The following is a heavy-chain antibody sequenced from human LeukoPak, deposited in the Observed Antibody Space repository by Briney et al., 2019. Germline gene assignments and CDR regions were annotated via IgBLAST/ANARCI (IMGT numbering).Heavy chain of an antibody. Sequence: GGSLRLSCAASGFTFGSYGMHWVRQAPGKWLEWVAYLRNDGKTNSYIDSVKGRFTVSRDNSKNTLFLQLNSLRADDTALYYCAKDQLSGATSSGSFDSWGLGTLVAVSS. V-gene: IGHV3-30*02. D-gene: IGHD6-6*01. CDR1: GFTFGSYG. J-gene: IGHJ4*02. CDR2: LRNDGKTN. CDR3: AKDQLSGATSSGSFDS.